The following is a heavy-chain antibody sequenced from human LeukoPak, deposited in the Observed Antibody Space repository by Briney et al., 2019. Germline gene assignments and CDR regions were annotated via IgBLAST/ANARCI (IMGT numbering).Heavy chain of an antibody. J-gene: IGHJ4*02. V-gene: IGHV4-34*01. CDR1: GGSFSGYY. CDR2: INHSAST. CDR3: ARCPQYYYDSSGYYDY. D-gene: IGHD3-22*01. Sequence: SETLSLTCAVYGGSFSGYYWSWIRQPPGKGLEWIGEINHSASTNYNPSLKSRVTISVDTSKNQFSLKLSSVTAADTAVYYCARCPQYYYDSSGYYDYWGQGTLVTVSS.